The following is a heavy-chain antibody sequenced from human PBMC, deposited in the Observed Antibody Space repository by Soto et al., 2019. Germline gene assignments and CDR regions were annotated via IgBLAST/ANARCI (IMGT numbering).Heavy chain of an antibody. CDR1: GFTFSTSG. V-gene: IGHV3-48*02. CDR3: ARYCGGGICYAGNYPYCLDV. Sequence: GGSLRLSCAASGFTFSTSGMNWVRQAPGEGLEWVSYISSSSSTIYYADSVKGRFTISRDNARNSLYLQMNSLRDEDTAVYYCARYCGGGICYAGNYPYCLDVWGQGTTVTVSS. J-gene: IGHJ6*02. CDR2: ISSSSSTI. D-gene: IGHD2-21*01.